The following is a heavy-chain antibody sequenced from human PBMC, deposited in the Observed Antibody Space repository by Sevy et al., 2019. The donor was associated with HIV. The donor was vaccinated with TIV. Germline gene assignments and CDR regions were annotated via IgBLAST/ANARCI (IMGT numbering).Heavy chain of an antibody. CDR2: ISWNSETI. CDR1: GFTFDDYA. Sequence: GGSLRLSCAASGFTFDDYAMHWVRQPPGKGLEWVSSISWNSETIAYADSVKGRFTISRDNAKNSLNLQMNSLRPEDTALYYCTKDMSASAYEAALAAADTPFILFDYWGQGTLVTVSS. J-gene: IGHJ4*02. CDR3: TKDMSASAYEAALAAADTPFILFDY. V-gene: IGHV3-9*01. D-gene: IGHD6-13*01.